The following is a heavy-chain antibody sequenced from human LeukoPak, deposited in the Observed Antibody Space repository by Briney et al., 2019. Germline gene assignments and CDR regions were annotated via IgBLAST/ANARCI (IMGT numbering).Heavy chain of an antibody. CDR2: IYYSGST. CDR3: ARDYPYLSGNSASLLDY. CDR1: GGSISSGDYY. D-gene: IGHD4-23*01. V-gene: IGHV4-30-4*01. J-gene: IGHJ4*02. Sequence: SETLSLTCTVSGGSISSGDYYWRWIRQPPGKGLEWIGYIYYSGSTYYNPSLKSRVTISVDTSKNQFSLKLSSVTAADTAVYYCARDYPYLSGNSASLLDYWGQGTLVTVSS.